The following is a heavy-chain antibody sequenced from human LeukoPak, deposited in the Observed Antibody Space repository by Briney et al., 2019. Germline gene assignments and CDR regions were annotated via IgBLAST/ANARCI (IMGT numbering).Heavy chain of an antibody. D-gene: IGHD3-10*01. CDR3: ARARDGYYGSGKNYYFDY. CDR2: IKQDGSEK. Sequence: GGSLRLSCAASRFTFSSYWMSWVRQAPGKGLEWVANIKQDGSEKYYVDSVKGRFTISRDNAKNSLYLQMNSLSAEDTAVYYCARARDGYYGSGKNYYFDYWGQGTLVTVSS. J-gene: IGHJ4*02. CDR1: RFTFSSYW. V-gene: IGHV3-7*03.